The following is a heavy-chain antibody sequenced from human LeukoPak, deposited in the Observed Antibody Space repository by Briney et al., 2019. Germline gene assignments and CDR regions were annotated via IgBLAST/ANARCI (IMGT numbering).Heavy chain of an antibody. CDR1: GFTFSTYV. D-gene: IGHD5-18*01. Sequence: GGSLRLSCAASGFTFSTYVIHWVRQAPGKGLEWVALIWHDGSNKYYGDSVKDRFTISRDNSKNTLYLQMDSLRDEDTAVCYCARDRGYTYGHPLDYWGQGTLVTVSS. CDR3: ARDRGYTYGHPLDY. CDR2: IWHDGSNK. V-gene: IGHV3-33*01. J-gene: IGHJ4*02.